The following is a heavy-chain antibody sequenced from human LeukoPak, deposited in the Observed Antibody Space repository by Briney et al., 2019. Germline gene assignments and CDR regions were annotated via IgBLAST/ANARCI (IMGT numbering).Heavy chain of an antibody. Sequence: SETLSLTCTVSGGSISSYYWSWIRQPPGKGVEWIGYIYYSGSTNYNPSLKSRVTISVDTSKNQFSLKLSSVTAADTAVYYCARGVTPNDAFDIWGQGTMVTVSS. CDR1: GGSISSYY. CDR3: ARGVTPNDAFDI. V-gene: IGHV4-59*01. D-gene: IGHD4-23*01. CDR2: IYYSGST. J-gene: IGHJ3*02.